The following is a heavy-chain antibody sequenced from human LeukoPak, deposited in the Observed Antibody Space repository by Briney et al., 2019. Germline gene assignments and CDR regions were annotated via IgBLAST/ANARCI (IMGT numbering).Heavy chain of an antibody. V-gene: IGHV6-1*01. CDR1: GDSVSSNSVT. J-gene: IGHJ4*02. CDR2: TYYRSKWYN. D-gene: IGHD6-19*01. CDR3: TRAAAPFSSGRFDY. Sequence: SQTLSLTCAISGDSVSSNSVTWNWIRQSPSRGLEWLGRTYYRSKWYNDYAVSVKSRITINPDTSQNQFSLQLNSVTPEDTAVYYYTRAAAPFSSGRFDYWGQGTLATVSS.